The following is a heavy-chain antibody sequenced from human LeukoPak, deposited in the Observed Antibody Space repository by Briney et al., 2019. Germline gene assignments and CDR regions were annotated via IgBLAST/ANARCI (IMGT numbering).Heavy chain of an antibody. V-gene: IGHV4-59*01. D-gene: IGHD2-2*01. J-gene: IGHJ3*02. CDR1: GGSISSYY. CDR2: IYYSGST. Sequence: SETLSLTCTVSGGSISSYYWSRIRQPPGKGLEWIGYIYYSGSTNYNPSLKSRVTISVDTSKNQFSLKLNSVTAADTAVYYCARSRYCSSTSCRGAFDIWGQGTMVTVSS. CDR3: ARSRYCSSTSCRGAFDI.